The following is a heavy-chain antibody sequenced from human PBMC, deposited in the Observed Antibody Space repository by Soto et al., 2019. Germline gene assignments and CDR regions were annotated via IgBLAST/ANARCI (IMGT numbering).Heavy chain of an antibody. V-gene: IGHV1-3*01. D-gene: IGHD1-1*01. CDR1: GYTFTSYA. Sequence: QVQLVQSGAEVKKPGASVKVSCKASGYTFTSYAMHWVRQAPGQRLEWMGWINAGNGNTKYSQKFQGRVTITRDTSASTAYMEVSSLRSEDTAVDYCARGECDSLEGWFDPWGQGTLVTVSS. CDR3: ARGECDSLEGWFDP. CDR2: INAGNGNT. J-gene: IGHJ5*02.